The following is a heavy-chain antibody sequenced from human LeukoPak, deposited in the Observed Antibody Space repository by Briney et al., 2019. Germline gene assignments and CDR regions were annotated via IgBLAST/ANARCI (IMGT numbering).Heavy chain of an antibody. D-gene: IGHD5-12*01. CDR1: GGSFSGYY. J-gene: IGHJ6*03. V-gene: IGHV4-34*01. CDR3: ATKKKEYISGYDSRGYYYYMDV. Sequence: SETLSLTCAVYGGSFSGYYWSWIRQPPGKGLEWIGEINHSRSTNYNPSLKSRVTISVDTSKNQFSLKLSSVTAADTAGYYCATKKKEYISGYDSRGYYYYMDVWGKGTTVTVSS. CDR2: INHSRST.